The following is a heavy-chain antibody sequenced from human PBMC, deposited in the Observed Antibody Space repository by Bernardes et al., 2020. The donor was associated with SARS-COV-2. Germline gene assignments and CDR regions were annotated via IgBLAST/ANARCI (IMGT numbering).Heavy chain of an antibody. CDR2: IYYSGET. J-gene: IGHJ6*02. V-gene: IGHV4-59*08. Sequence: SETLTLTCTVSGGSIPYYYWTWIRQSPGTGLEWIGYIYYSGETNYNPSLKNRLTISRDTSTNQFSLNLKSVTAADTAVYYCARKLADAQGGGLDVWGQGTTVTVSS. D-gene: IGHD3-16*01. CDR3: ARKLADAQGGGLDV. CDR1: GGSIPYYY.